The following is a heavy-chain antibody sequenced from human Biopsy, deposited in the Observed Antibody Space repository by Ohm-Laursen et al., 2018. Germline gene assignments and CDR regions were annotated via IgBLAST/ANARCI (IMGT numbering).Heavy chain of an antibody. CDR3: ARDSGILNYGNFKYSHYYGMDV. J-gene: IGHJ6*02. CDR1: GDSVTKYY. Sequence: SDTLSLTCTVSGDSVTKYYWSWIRQPPGKGLEWIGHIYYSVMTNYNPSLQSRVSISVDTSRNQVSLTLSSVTAADTAVYYCARDSGILNYGNFKYSHYYGMDVWAQGPKVPVS. CDR2: IYYSVMT. V-gene: IGHV4-59*02. D-gene: IGHD4-11*01.